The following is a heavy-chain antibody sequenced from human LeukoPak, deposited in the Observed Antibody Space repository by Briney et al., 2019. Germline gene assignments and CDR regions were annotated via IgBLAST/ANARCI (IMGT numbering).Heavy chain of an antibody. CDR2: INHSGSA. CDR1: GGSFSGYY. V-gene: IGHV4-34*01. J-gene: IGHJ6*03. Sequence: SETLSLTCAVYGGSFSGYYWSWIRQPPGKGLEWIGEINHSGSANYNPSLKSRVTISVDTSKNQFSLKLSSVTAADTAVYYCARGAARPAYMDVWGKGTTVTVSS. CDR3: ARGAARPAYMDV. D-gene: IGHD6-6*01.